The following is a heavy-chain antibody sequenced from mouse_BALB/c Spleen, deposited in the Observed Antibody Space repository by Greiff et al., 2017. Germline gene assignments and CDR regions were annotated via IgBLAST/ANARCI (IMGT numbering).Heavy chain of an antibody. Sequence: VQLKESGPELVKPGASVKISCKASGYSFTGYFMNWVMQSHGKSLEWIGRINPYNGDTFYNQKFKGKATLTVDKSSSTAHMELRSLASEDSAVYYCARSGDGYLYAMDYWGQGTSVTVSS. D-gene: IGHD2-3*01. J-gene: IGHJ4*01. CDR2: INPYNGDT. CDR3: ARSGDGYLYAMDY. CDR1: GYSFTGYF. V-gene: IGHV1-20*02.